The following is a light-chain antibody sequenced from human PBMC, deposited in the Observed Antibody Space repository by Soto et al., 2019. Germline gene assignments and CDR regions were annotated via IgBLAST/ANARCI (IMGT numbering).Light chain of an antibody. CDR2: DAY. Sequence: DIQMTQSPPSLSASVGDRVTITCQASHDIGNSLNWYQDKPGQAPKLVIYDAYNLETGAPSTFSGSGYGTDFTFTISILRAEDIATYYCQKSDHLYLFGHGTKVDI. V-gene: IGKV1-33*01. CDR3: QKSDHLYL. CDR1: HDIGNS. J-gene: IGKJ3*01.